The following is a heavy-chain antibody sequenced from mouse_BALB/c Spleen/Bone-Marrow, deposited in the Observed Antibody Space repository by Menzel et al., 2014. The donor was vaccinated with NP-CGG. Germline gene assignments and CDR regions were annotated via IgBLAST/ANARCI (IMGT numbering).Heavy chain of an antibody. V-gene: IGHV5-9*02. CDR3: ARPLTGAYFDY. Sequence: VNLVESGGGLVKPGGSLKLSCAASGFAFSSYDMSWVRQTPEKRLEWVATISSGGSYTYYPDSVKGRFTISRDNARNTLYLQMSSLRSEDTALYYCARPLTGAYFDYWGQGTTLTVSS. CDR1: GFAFSSYD. D-gene: IGHD4-1*01. J-gene: IGHJ2*01. CDR2: ISSGGSYT.